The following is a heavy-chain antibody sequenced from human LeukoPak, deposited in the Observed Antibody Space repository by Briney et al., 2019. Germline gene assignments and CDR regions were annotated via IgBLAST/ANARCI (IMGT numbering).Heavy chain of an antibody. CDR2: IYYSGDT. Sequence: SETLSLTCTVSGGPFSSSRYYWGWIRQPPGKGLQWIGAIYYSGDTFYSPSLKSRVTLSVDTSKNQFSLKLTSVTAADTAVYYCARHGLLSAAAAHFDYWGQGTLVTVSS. J-gene: IGHJ4*02. V-gene: IGHV4-39*01. D-gene: IGHD6-25*01. CDR3: ARHGLLSAAAAHFDY. CDR1: GGPFSSSRYY.